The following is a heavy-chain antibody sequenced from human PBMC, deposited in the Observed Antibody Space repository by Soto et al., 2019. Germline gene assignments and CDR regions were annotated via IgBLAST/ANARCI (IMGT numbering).Heavy chain of an antibody. CDR3: AKGSPPDY. Sequence: QVQLAESGGGVVQPGRSLRLSCAASGFPFSSYSMHWVRQAPGKGLEWVAVMSPDGNNEYYTDSVKGRFTISRDKSKNTVYLQMNSLRVEDTAVYYCAKGSPPDYWGQGTLVTVSS. CDR1: GFPFSSYS. V-gene: IGHV3-30*18. CDR2: MSPDGNNE. J-gene: IGHJ4*02.